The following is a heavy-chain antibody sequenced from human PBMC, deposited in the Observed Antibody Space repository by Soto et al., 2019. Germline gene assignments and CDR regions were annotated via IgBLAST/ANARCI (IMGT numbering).Heavy chain of an antibody. CDR2: INHSGST. J-gene: IGHJ5*02. Sequence: SETLSLTCAVYGGSFSGYYWSWIRQPPGKGLEWIGEINHSGSTNYNPSLKSRVTISVDTSKNQFSLKLSSVTAADAAVYYCARGSGWYLSWGQGTLVTVSS. CDR3: ARGSGWYLS. D-gene: IGHD6-19*01. V-gene: IGHV4-34*01. CDR1: GGSFSGYY.